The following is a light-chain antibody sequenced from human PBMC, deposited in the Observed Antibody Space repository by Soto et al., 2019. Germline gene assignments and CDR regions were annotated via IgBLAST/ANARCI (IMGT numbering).Light chain of an antibody. J-gene: IGKJ5*01. CDR3: LQDYNYPLT. CDR1: ESIDSW. Sequence: DIQMTQSPSTLSASVGDRVTITCRASESIDSWLAWHQQKPGRAPKLLISKASSLESGVPSRFSGSGSGTDFTLTISSLQPEDFATYYCLQDYNYPLTFGGGTRLEIK. CDR2: KAS. V-gene: IGKV1-5*03.